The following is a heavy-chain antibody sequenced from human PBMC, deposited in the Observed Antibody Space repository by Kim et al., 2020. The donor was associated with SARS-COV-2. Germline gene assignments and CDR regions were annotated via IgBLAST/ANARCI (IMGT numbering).Heavy chain of an antibody. J-gene: IGHJ5*02. V-gene: IGHV1-18*01. CDR2: ISAYNGNT. CDR3: AGGQTTITMDLFDGFDP. CDR1: GYTFTSYG. Sequence: ASVKVSCKASGYTFTSYGISWVRQAPGQGLEWMGWISAYNGNTNYAQKLQGRVTMTTDTSTSTAYMELRSLRSDDTAVYYCAGGQTTITMDLFDGFDPWGQGTLVTVSS. D-gene: IGHD3-10*01.